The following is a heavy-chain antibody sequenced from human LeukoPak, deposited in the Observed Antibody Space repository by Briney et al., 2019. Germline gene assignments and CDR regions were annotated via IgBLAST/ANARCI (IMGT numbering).Heavy chain of an antibody. D-gene: IGHD2-2*02. CDR1: GGSFSGYY. Sequence: SETLSLTCAVYGGSFSGYYWTWIRQPPGKGLEWIGEIHYSGSATYNPSLKSRVTISVDTSKNQFSLKMNSVTAADTAVYYCARPYCSSTSCYSPFDYWGQGTLVTVSS. CDR3: ARPYCSSTSCYSPFDY. V-gene: IGHV4-34*01. CDR2: IHYSGSA. J-gene: IGHJ4*02.